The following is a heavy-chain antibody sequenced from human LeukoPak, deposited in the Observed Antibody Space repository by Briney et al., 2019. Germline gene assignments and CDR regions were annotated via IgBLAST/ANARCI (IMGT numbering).Heavy chain of an antibody. D-gene: IGHD6-19*01. CDR3: AKTRGSGWPSSLDY. CDR2: ISGSGGST. J-gene: IGHJ4*02. Sequence: GGSLRLSCAASGFTFSSFAMSWVRQAPGKGVEWVSAISGSGGSTYYADSEKGRFTISRDNSKNTLYLQMNSLRAEDTAVYYCAKTRGSGWPSSLDYWGQGTLVTVSS. CDR1: GFTFSSFA. V-gene: IGHV3-23*01.